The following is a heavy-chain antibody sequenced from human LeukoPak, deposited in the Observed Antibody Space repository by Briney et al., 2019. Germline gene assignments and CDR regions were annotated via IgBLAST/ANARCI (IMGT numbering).Heavy chain of an antibody. D-gene: IGHD5-18*01. J-gene: IGHJ4*02. Sequence: GGSLRLSCAASGFTFSDYYMSWIRQAPGKGLEWVSYISSSSSYTNYADSVKGRFTISRDNAKNSLYLQMNSLRAEDTAVYYCARLDSGYSYGYSPYYFDYWGQGILVTVSS. CDR1: GFTFSDYY. V-gene: IGHV3-11*06. CDR3: ARLDSGYSYGYSPYYFDY. CDR2: ISSSSSYT.